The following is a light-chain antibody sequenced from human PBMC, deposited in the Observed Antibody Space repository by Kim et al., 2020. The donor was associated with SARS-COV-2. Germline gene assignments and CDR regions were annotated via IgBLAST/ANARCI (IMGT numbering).Light chain of an antibody. CDR1: QSISSY. Sequence: DIQMTQSPSSLSAFVGDRVTITCRASQSISSYLNWYQQKPGKAPKLLIYGASSLQSGVPSRFSGSGSGTDFTLTISSLQPEDFATYYCQPSYSTPLTFGGGPRWISN. CDR3: QPSYSTPLT. J-gene: IGKJ4*01. CDR2: GAS. V-gene: IGKV1-39*01.